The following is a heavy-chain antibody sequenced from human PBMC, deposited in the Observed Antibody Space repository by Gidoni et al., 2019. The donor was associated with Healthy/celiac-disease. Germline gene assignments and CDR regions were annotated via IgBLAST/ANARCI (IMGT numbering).Heavy chain of an antibody. CDR2: INTNTGNP. CDR1: GYTFTRYA. D-gene: IGHD2-15*01. Sequence: VQLEPSGSELKKPGASVKVSCEASGYTFTRYAMNWVLQAPGQGLEWMGWINTNTGNPTYAQGFTGRFVFSLDTSVSTAYLQISSLKAEDTAGYYCARVSAGVFGRNYYFDYWGQGTLVTVSS. V-gene: IGHV7-4-1*02. J-gene: IGHJ4*02. CDR3: ARVSAGVFGRNYYFDY.